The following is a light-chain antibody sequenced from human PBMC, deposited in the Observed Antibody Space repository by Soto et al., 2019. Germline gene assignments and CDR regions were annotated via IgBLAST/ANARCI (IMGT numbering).Light chain of an antibody. Sequence: GDRVTITCRASQSISNYLNWYQQKPGKAPKLLIYAASSLQSGVPSRFSGSGSGTDFTLTISSLQPEDFATYYCQKSSSVPITFGQGTRLEIK. CDR1: QSISNY. CDR2: AAS. V-gene: IGKV1-39*01. J-gene: IGKJ5*01. CDR3: QKSSSVPIT.